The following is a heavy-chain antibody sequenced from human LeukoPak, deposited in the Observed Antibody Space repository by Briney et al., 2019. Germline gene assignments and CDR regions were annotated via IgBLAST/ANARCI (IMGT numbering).Heavy chain of an antibody. CDR3: ARVPRELFGLDY. Sequence: GGSLRLSCAASGFTFSSYWMHWVRQTPGKGLVWASRINSDGSSTSYADSVKGRFTISRDNAKNTLFLQMNSLRVEDTAVYYCARVPRELFGLDYWGQGTLVTVSS. CDR1: GFTFSSYW. V-gene: IGHV3-74*01. D-gene: IGHD1-7*01. J-gene: IGHJ4*02. CDR2: INSDGSST.